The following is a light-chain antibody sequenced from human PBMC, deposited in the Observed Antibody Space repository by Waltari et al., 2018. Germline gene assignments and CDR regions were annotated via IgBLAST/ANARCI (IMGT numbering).Light chain of an antibody. Sequence: DIVMTQSPDSLSVSLGERATINCKSSQSVLYTSNYHNYLAWYQQKPGQPPKLLLYWESTRDSGVPDRFSGSGSGTDFTLSISTLQAEDVAVYYCQQYYSAPYTFGQGTRLEIK. CDR1: QSVLYTSNYHNY. J-gene: IGKJ2*01. V-gene: IGKV4-1*01. CDR3: QQYYSAPYT. CDR2: WES.